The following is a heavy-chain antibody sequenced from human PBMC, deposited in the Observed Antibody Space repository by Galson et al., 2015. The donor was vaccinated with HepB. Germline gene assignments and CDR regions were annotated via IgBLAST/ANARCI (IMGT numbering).Heavy chain of an antibody. CDR1: GFTFTNAY. J-gene: IGHJ5*02. CDR3: TTWGHR. CDR2: IKTKSEGETT. Sequence: SLRLSCAASGFTFTNAYMTWLRQAPGKGPECVGRIKTKSEGETTDYIAAVKGRFTISRDDSKNMVYLQMNSLKTEDTAVYYCTTWGHRWGQGTLVTVAS. D-gene: IGHD7-27*01. V-gene: IGHV3-15*01.